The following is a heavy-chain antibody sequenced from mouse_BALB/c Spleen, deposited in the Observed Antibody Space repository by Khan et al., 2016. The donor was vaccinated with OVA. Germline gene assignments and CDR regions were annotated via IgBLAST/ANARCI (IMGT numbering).Heavy chain of an antibody. D-gene: IGHD4-1*01. CDR3: AYHLTGSFAY. CDR2: ISSGGDYT. J-gene: IGHJ3*01. V-gene: IGHV5-6*01. CDR1: GFTFSSYS. Sequence: EVQLVESGGDLVKPGGSLKLSCAASGFTFSSYSMSWVRQTPDKRLEWVASISSGGDYTYYPDSVKGRFTISRDNAKTTLYLQMSDLTAEDTAMYYCAYHLTGSFAYWGQGTLVTVSA.